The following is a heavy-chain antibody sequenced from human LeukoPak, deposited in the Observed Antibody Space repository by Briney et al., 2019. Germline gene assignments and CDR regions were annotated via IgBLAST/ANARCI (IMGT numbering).Heavy chain of an antibody. CDR1: GGSITSYY. D-gene: IGHD6-13*01. V-gene: IGHV4-59*01. Sequence: PSETLSLTCTVPGGSITSYYWNWIRQPPGKGLEWIGYIYYSGSTNYNPSLTSRVTISVDTSKNQFSLNLSSVTAADTAVYYCARGFVAAAGTGWYFDLWGRGTLVTVSS. J-gene: IGHJ2*01. CDR3: ARGFVAAAGTGWYFDL. CDR2: IYYSGST.